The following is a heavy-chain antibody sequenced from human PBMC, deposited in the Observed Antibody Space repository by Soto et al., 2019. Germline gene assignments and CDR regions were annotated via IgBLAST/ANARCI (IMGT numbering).Heavy chain of an antibody. CDR3: ARGSRGYHDRSRYYYFEY. CDR1: GVSISSGGYY. V-gene: IGHV4-31*03. CDR2: IYYSGST. D-gene: IGHD3-22*01. J-gene: IGHJ4*02. Sequence: SETLSLTCTVSGVSISSGGYYWSWMGQHPGKGLEWIGYIYYSGSTYYNPSLKSRVTISVDTSKNQFSLKLSSVTAADTAVYYCARGSRGYHDRSRYYYFEYWGQATLVTVS.